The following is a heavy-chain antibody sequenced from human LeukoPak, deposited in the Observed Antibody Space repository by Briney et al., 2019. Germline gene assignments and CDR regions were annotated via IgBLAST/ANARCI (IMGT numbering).Heavy chain of an antibody. J-gene: IGHJ4*02. CDR2: IIPIFGTA. V-gene: IGHV1-69*05. CDR3: ARTQGYCSSTSCYEPWDY. CDR1: GGTFRSYA. Sequence: ASVKVSCKASGGTFRSYAISWVRQAPGQGLEWMGGIIPIFGTANYAQKFQGRVTITTDESTSTAYMELSSLRSEDTAVYYCARTQGYCSSTSCYEPWDYWGQGTLVTVSP. D-gene: IGHD2-2*01.